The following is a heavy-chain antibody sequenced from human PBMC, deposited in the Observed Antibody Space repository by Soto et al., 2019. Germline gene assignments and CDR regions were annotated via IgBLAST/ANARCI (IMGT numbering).Heavy chain of an antibody. V-gene: IGHV2-70*11. Sequence: GSGPTLVNPTQTLTLTCTFSGFSLSTSGMCVSWIRQPPGKALEWLARIDWDDDKYYSTSLKTRLIISKDTSKNQVVLTMTNMDPVDTATYYCARDSVALYYYYYGMDVWGQGTTVTVS. D-gene: IGHD2-21*01. CDR3: ARDSVALYYYYYGMDV. CDR1: GFSLSTSGMC. CDR2: IDWDDDK. J-gene: IGHJ6*02.